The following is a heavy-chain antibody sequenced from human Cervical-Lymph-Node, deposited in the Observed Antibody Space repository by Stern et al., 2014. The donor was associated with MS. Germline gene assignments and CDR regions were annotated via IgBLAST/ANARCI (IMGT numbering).Heavy chain of an antibody. CDR1: GYTLTELS. CDR2: LDPEDGET. J-gene: IGHJ5*02. CDR3: ATDNYDFWSPLES. Sequence: VQLVESGAEVKKPGASVKVSCKVSGYTLTELSMHWVRQAPGKGLAWMGGLDPEDGETIYAQKFQGRVTMTEDTSTDTAYMELSSLRSEDTAVYYCATDNYDFWSPLESWGQGTLVTVSS. V-gene: IGHV1-24*01. D-gene: IGHD3-3*01.